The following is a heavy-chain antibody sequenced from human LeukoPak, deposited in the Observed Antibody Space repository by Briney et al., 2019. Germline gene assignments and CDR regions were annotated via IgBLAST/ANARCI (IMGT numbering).Heavy chain of an antibody. J-gene: IGHJ5*02. Sequence: PGESLKISCKGSGYSFTSYWIGWVRQMPGKGLEWMGIIYPGDSDTRYSPSFQGQVTISADKSISTAYLQWSSLKASDTAMYYCARQASIAVAGDLWFDPWGQGTLVTVSS. CDR1: GYSFTSYW. V-gene: IGHV5-51*01. CDR3: ARQASIAVAGDLWFDP. D-gene: IGHD6-19*01. CDR2: IYPGDSDT.